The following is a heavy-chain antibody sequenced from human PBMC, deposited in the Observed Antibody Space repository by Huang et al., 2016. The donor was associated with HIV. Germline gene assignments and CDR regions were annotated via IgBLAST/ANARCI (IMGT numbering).Heavy chain of an antibody. Sequence: QVQLLESGPGLVKPSQTLSLTCTVSGGSITTGDYYGSWLRQSAGKGLEWIGHISTSWSTNYNPSLQRQATITEDTSKNQAPPKRGPVTAADTAVYYCARDGFEYLQTYWYFEVWGRGTLVTVSS. J-gene: IGHJ2*01. V-gene: IGHV4-61*09. CDR2: ISTSWST. D-gene: IGHD3-10*01. CDR3: ARDGFEYLQTYWYFEV. CDR1: GGSITTGDYY.